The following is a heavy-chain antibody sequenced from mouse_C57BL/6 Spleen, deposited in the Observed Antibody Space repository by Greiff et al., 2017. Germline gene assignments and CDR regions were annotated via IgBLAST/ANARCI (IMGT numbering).Heavy chain of an antibody. CDR1: GFNIKDYY. V-gene: IGHV14-2*01. J-gene: IGHJ1*03. CDR2: IDPEDGET. Sequence: EVKVVESGAELVKPGASVKLSCTASGFNIKDYYMHWVKQRTEQGLEWIGRIDPEDGETKYAPKFQGKATITADTSSNTAYLQLSSLTSEDTAVYYCASVVATDWYFDVWGTGTTVTVSS. D-gene: IGHD1-1*01. CDR3: ASVVATDWYFDV.